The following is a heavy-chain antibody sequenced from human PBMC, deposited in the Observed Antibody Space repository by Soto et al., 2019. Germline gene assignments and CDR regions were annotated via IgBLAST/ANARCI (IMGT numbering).Heavy chain of an antibody. CDR3: ADSLGAAETYCFDY. D-gene: IGHD2-15*01. V-gene: IGHV2-5*02. CDR1: GFSLSTSGVG. CDR2: IYWDDDK. J-gene: IGHJ4*02. Sequence: QITLKESGPTLVKPTQTLTLTCTFSGFSLSTSGVGVGWIRQPPGKALEWLALIYWDDDKRYSPSLKSTLTITKDNSKKQVVLTKTNMYPVDTATYYCADSLGAAETYCFDYWGQGTLVTVSS.